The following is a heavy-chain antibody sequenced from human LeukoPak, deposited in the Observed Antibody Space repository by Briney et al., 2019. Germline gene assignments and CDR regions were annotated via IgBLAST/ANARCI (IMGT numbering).Heavy chain of an antibody. CDR3: ARKAVSGYDGYYFDY. CDR2: ISSSGSTI. J-gene: IGHJ4*02. V-gene: IGHV3-11*01. D-gene: IGHD5-12*01. CDR1: GFTFSDYY. Sequence: GGSLRLSCAASGFTFSDYYMSWIRQAPGKGLEWVSYISSSGSTIYYADSVKGRFTISRDNAKNSLYLQMNSLRAEDTAVYYCARKAVSGYDGYYFDYWGQRTLVTVSS.